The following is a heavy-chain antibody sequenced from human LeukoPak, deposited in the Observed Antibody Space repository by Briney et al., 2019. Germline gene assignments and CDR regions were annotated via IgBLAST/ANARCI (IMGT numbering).Heavy chain of an antibody. CDR2: IYYSGST. V-gene: IGHV4-59*01. CDR3: ARSIAAGLQYYFDY. D-gene: IGHD6-6*01. Sequence: SETLSLTCAVYGGSISSYYWSWIRQPPGKGLEWIGYIYYSGSTNYNPSLKSRVTISVDTSKNQFSLKLSSVTAADTAVYYCARSIAAGLQYYFDYWGQGTLVTVSS. J-gene: IGHJ4*02. CDR1: GGSISSYY.